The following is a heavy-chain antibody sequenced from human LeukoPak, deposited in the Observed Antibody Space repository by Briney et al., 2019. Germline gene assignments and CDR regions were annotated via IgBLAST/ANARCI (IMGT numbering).Heavy chain of an antibody. J-gene: IGHJ4*02. CDR1: GFTFSTYS. CDR3: AKGDDYGDYGIDY. CDR2: ISGSGGST. D-gene: IGHD4-17*01. Sequence: SGGSLRLSCAASGFTFSTYSMNWVRQAPGKGLEWVSAISGSGGSTYYADSVKGRFTISRDNSKNTLYLQMNSLRAEDTAVYYCAKGDDYGDYGIDYWGQGTLVTVSS. V-gene: IGHV3-23*01.